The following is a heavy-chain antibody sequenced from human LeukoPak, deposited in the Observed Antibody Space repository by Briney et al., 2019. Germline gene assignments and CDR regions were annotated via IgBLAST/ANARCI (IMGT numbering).Heavy chain of an antibody. CDR2: ISSSSSYI. CDR3: ARGLYCSGGSCYPKINWFDP. V-gene: IGHV3-21*01. D-gene: IGHD2-15*01. Sequence: PGGPLRLSCAASGFTFSSYSMNWVRQAPGKGLEWVSSISSSSSYIYYADSVKGRFTISRDNAKNSLYLQMNSLRAEDTAVYYCARGLYCSGGSCYPKINWFDPWGQGTLVTVSS. CDR1: GFTFSSYS. J-gene: IGHJ5*02.